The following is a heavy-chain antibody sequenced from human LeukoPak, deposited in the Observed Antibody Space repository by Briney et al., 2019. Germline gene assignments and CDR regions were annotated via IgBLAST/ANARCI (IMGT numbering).Heavy chain of an antibody. CDR1: GFKVRDVW. V-gene: IGHV3-15*01. CDR3: TTDPRH. J-gene: IGHJ4*02. CDR2: IKSKSDGGTT. Sequence: KPGGSLRLSCGASGFKVRDVWTSWVRQAPGRGLEWLGRIKSKSDGGTTDYVAPVKGRFTISRDDSKNTVSLQMNSLKTEDTAVYYCTTDPRHWGQGTLVTVSS.